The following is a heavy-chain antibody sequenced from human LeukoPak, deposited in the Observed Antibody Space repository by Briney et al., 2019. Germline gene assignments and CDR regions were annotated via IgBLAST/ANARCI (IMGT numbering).Heavy chain of an antibody. V-gene: IGHV4-61*02. J-gene: IGHJ3*02. CDR1: GGSISSGGYY. Sequence: SQTLSLTCTVSGGSISSGGYYWSWIRQPAGKGLEWIGRIYTSGRTNYNTSLKSRVTMSVDTSKNQFSLNLTSVTAADTAVYYCASSNYYDSSGYYFGAFDIWGQGTMVTVSS. D-gene: IGHD3-22*01. CDR2: IYTSGRT. CDR3: ASSNYYDSSGYYFGAFDI.